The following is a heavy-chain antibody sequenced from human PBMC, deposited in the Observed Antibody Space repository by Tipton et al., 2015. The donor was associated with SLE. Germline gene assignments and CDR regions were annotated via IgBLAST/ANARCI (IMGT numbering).Heavy chain of an antibody. V-gene: IGHV4-34*01. CDR1: GGSFSGYY. CDR2: INHSGST. J-gene: IGHJ3*02. CDR3: ARGRFPAAGTAFDI. D-gene: IGHD6-13*01. Sequence: TLSLTCAVYGGSFSGYYWSWIRQPPGKGLEWIGEINHSGSTNYNPSLKSRATISVDTSKNQFSLKLSSVTAADTAVYYCARGRFPAAGTAFDIWGQGTMVTVSS.